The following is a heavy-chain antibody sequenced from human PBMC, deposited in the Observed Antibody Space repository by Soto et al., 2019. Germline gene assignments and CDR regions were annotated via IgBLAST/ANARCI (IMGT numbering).Heavy chain of an antibody. V-gene: IGHV3-74*01. J-gene: IGHJ6*02. D-gene: IGHD3-10*01. CDR2: INSDGSST. CDR3: ARDPRTLSFGRLFLGSRYGMDV. CDR1: GFSFSSYW. Sequence: EVRLVESGGGLVQPGGSLRLSCTASGFSFSSYWMHWVRQAPGKGLVWVSRINSDGSSTDYADSVKGRFTISRDNAKNTLYLQMNSLRGEDTAVYYCARDPRTLSFGRLFLGSRYGMDVWGQGTTVTVSS.